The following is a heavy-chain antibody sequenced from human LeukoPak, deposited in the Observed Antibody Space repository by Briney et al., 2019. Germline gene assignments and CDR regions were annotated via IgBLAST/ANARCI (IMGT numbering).Heavy chain of an antibody. Sequence: LSLTCAVYGGSFSGYYWSWIRQPPGKGLEWMAVISYDGSNKYYADSVKGRFTISRDNSKNTLYLQMNSLRAEDTAVYYCARSDYGDVLFDYWGQGTLVTVSS. CDR3: ARSDYGDVLFDY. CDR1: GGSFSGYY. D-gene: IGHD4-17*01. CDR2: ISYDGSNK. V-gene: IGHV3-30-3*01. J-gene: IGHJ4*02.